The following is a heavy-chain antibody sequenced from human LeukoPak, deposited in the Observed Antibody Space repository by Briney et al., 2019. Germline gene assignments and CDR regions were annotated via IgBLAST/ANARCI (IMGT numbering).Heavy chain of an antibody. CDR3: ARDIALGRIEY. D-gene: IGHD7-27*01. Sequence: GGSLRLPCAASGFSFSSYWMHWVRQAPGKGLVWVSRISSDGSSTTYADSVKGRFTISRDNAKNTVYLQMNSLRAEDTAVYYCARDIALGRIEYWGQGTLVTVSS. J-gene: IGHJ4*02. V-gene: IGHV3-74*03. CDR2: ISSDGSST. CDR1: GFSFSSYW.